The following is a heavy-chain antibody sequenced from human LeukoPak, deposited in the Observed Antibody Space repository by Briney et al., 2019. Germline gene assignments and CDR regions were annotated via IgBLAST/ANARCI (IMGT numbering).Heavy chain of an antibody. CDR2: IYYSGSA. CDR1: GGSISSYY. Sequence: KPSETLSLTCTVSGGSISSYYWSWIRQPPGKGLEWIGYIYYSGSANYNPSLKSRVTISETSKNQFSLKLSSVTAADTAVYYCAREGEMATALGAFDIWGQGTTVTVSS. J-gene: IGHJ3*02. V-gene: IGHV4-59*01. CDR3: AREGEMATALGAFDI. D-gene: IGHD5-24*01.